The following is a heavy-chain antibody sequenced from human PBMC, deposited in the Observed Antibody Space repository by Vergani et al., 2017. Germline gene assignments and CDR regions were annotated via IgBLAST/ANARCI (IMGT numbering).Heavy chain of an antibody. CDR2: ISYDGTQK. Sequence: QVHLVESGGGVVKPGRSLRLSCVVSGFTSSYYGMHWVRQAPGKGLEWVAVISYDGTQKHYADSVKGRFTISRDNSKSTLYLQMNSLRTEDTAVYYCATKGCGTPGCPIGSFREWGQGTLVTVSS. J-gene: IGHJ1*01. V-gene: IGHV3-30*03. CDR3: ATKGCGTPGCPIGSFRE. CDR1: GFTSSYYG. D-gene: IGHD1-1*01.